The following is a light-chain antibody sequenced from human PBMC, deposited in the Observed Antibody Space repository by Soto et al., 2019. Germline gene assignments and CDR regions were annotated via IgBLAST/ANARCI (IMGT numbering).Light chain of an antibody. CDR3: HSYDNSLSGSRV. CDR2: GTN. V-gene: IGLV1-40*01. Sequence: QSVLTQPPSVSGAPGQRVTISCTGSRSNIGAGYDVHWYQQLPGTAPKLLIYGTNNRPSGVPDRLSGSKSGMSASLAITGLQAADEANYYCHSYDNSLSGSRVFGGGTKLTVL. CDR1: RSNIGAGYD. J-gene: IGLJ3*02.